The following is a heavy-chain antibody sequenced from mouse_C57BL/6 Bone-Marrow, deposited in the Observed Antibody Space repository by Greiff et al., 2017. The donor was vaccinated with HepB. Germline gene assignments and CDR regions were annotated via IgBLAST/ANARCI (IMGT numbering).Heavy chain of an antibody. V-gene: IGHV2-2*01. CDR1: GFSFTSYG. Sequence: QVHVQQSGPGLVQPSQSLSISCTASGFSFTSYGVHWVRQSPGKGLEWLGVIWSGESTDNNAAFISRLSISKDNSKSQVFFKMNSLQADDTAIYYCAKLAWFAYWGQGTPVTVSA. D-gene: IGHD4-1*01. J-gene: IGHJ3*01. CDR3: AKLAWFAY. CDR2: IWSGEST.